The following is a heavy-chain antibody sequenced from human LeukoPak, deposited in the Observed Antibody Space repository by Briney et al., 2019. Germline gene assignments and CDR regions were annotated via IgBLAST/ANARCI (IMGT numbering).Heavy chain of an antibody. D-gene: IGHD2-21*01. CDR3: ARVSGLWAFDI. CDR1: GFTFGSYW. CDR2: INSDGSST. V-gene: IGHV3-74*01. Sequence: PGGSLRLSCAASGFTFGSYWMHWVRQAPGKGPVWVSRINSDGSSTSYADSVKGRFTISRDNAKDTLYLQMNSLRAEDTAVYYCARVSGLWAFDIWGQGTMVTVSS. J-gene: IGHJ3*02.